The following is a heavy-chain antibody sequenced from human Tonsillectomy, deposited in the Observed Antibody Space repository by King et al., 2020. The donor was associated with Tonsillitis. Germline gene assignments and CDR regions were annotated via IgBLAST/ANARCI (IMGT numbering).Heavy chain of an antibody. CDR3: TRRGGVADFDY. CDR2: NRSKANSYAT. J-gene: IGHJ4*02. CDR1: GFTFSGSA. D-gene: IGHD3-3*01. V-gene: IGHV3-73*02. Sequence: VQLVESGGGLVQPGGSLKLSCAASGFTFSGSAMHWVRQASGKGLEWVGRNRSKANSYATAYAASVKGRFTISRDDSKNTAYLQMNSLKTEDTAVYYCTRRGGVADFDYWGQGTLVTVSS.